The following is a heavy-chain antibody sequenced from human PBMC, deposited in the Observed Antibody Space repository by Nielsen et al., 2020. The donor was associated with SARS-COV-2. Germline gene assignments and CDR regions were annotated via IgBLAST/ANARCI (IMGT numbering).Heavy chain of an antibody. J-gene: IGHJ4*02. V-gene: IGHV4-59*01. D-gene: IGHD4-11*01. Sequence: GSLRLSCAASGFTFSDSYMNWIRQAPGKGLEWIGYIYYSGSTNYNPSLRSRVTISIDTSKNQFSLKLTSVTAADTAVYYCARELQSNYFDSWGQGSLVTVSS. CDR3: ARELQSNYFDS. CDR2: IYYSGST. CDR1: GFTFSDSY.